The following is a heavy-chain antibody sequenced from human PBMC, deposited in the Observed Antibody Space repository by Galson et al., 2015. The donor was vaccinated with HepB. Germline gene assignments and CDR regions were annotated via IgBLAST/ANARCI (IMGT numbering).Heavy chain of an antibody. CDR1: GFTFTTYA. J-gene: IGHJ4*02. CDR3: AKELEPSFYNGRRGNYYDY. V-gene: IGHV3-23*01. CDR2: ISGSAATT. D-gene: IGHD3-10*01. Sequence: SLRLSCAASGFTFTTYAMGWVRQAPGKGLEWVSSISGSAATTYHADPVKGRFTISRDNFTDTLYLQMNSLRVEDTAVYYCAKELEPSFYNGRRGNYYDYWGQGVLVTVSS.